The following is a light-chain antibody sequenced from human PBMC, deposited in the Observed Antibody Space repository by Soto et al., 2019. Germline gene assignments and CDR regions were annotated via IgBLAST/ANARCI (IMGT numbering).Light chain of an antibody. J-gene: IGLJ2*01. Sequence: QSVLTQPPSVSGAPGQRVTISCTGSSSNIGAGYDVHWYQQRPGTAPKLLIYGNSNRPSGVPDRFSGSKSGTSASLAITGLQAEDEADYCCQSYDSSLSGYVVFGGGTKLTVL. CDR3: QSYDSSLSGYVV. V-gene: IGLV1-40*01. CDR1: SSNIGAGYD. CDR2: GNS.